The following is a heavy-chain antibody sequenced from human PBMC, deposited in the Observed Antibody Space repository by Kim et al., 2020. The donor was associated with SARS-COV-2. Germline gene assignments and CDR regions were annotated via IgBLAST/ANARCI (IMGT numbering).Heavy chain of an antibody. V-gene: IGHV3-23*01. CDR2: ISDRGVST. CDR1: GFTFSTCA. CDR3: AKRRWGSGSYYNDY. Sequence: GGSLRLSCAASGFTFSTCAISWVRQAPGKGLEWVSGISDRGVSTYYADSVKGRFAISRDNSKNTLYMQMNSLRAEDTAVYYCAKRRWGSGSYYNDYWGQGALVTVST. D-gene: IGHD3-10*01. J-gene: IGHJ4*02.